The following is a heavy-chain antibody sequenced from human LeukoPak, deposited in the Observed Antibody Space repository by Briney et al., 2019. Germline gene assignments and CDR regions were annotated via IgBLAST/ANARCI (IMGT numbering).Heavy chain of an antibody. Sequence: GGSLRLSCAASGFTFDDYAMHWVRQAPGKGLEWVLGISWNSGSIGYADSVKGRFTISRDNAKNSLYLQMNSLRAEDTALYYCAKDPTVTPSYYFDYWGQGTLVTVSS. D-gene: IGHD4-11*01. J-gene: IGHJ4*02. CDR2: ISWNSGSI. V-gene: IGHV3-9*01. CDR1: GFTFDDYA. CDR3: AKDPTVTPSYYFDY.